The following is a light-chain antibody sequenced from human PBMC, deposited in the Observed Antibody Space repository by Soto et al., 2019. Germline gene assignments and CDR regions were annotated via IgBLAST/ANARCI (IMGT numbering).Light chain of an antibody. J-gene: IGKJ4*01. CDR2: ATS. CDR1: QPLGAW. V-gene: IGKV1-12*01. Sequence: DIQMTQFPSSVSASVGDRVTITCRASQPLGAWLAWYQQKPGKAPKLLIYATSTLESGVPSRFSGSGSGTGFTLTISSLQPEDFATYYCQQADIFQLTFGGGTRVEIK. CDR3: QQADIFQLT.